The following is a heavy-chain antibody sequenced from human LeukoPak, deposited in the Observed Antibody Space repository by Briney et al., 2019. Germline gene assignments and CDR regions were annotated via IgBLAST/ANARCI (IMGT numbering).Heavy chain of an antibody. Sequence: PSETLSLTCTVSGGSISSSSYYWGWIRQPPGKGLEWIGSIYYSGSTYYNLSLKGRVTISVDTSKNQFSLKLSSVTAADTAVYYCARHQAGPRLRYFDWLLTTFDYWGQGTLVTVSS. J-gene: IGHJ4*02. CDR1: GGSISSSSYY. D-gene: IGHD3-9*01. CDR3: ARHQAGPRLRYFDWLLTTFDY. CDR2: IYYSGST. V-gene: IGHV4-39*01.